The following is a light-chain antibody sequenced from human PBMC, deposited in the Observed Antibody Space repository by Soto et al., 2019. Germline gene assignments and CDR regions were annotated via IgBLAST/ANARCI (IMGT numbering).Light chain of an antibody. Sequence: QSALTQPASVSGSLGQSITISCSGTSSDVGAYNYVSWYQQYPGKAPKLMIYHVTDRPSGVSNRFSGSKSGNTASLTISGLQAEDEADYYCCSYTTSNTFVFATGTKVTVL. J-gene: IGLJ1*01. CDR2: HVT. V-gene: IGLV2-14*01. CDR1: SSDVGAYNY. CDR3: CSYTTSNTFV.